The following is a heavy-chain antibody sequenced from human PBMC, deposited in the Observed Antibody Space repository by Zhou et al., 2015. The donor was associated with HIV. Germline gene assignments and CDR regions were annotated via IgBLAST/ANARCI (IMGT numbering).Heavy chain of an antibody. CDR1: GGTFSSYA. D-gene: IGHD4-17*01. V-gene: IGHV1-69*06. CDR2: IIPIFGTA. J-gene: IGHJ5*02. CDR3: ARSLSNLDYGAPGDWFDP. Sequence: QVQLVQSGAEVKKPGSSVKVSCKASGGTFSSYAINWVRQAPGQGLEWMGGIIPIFGTANYAQKFQGRVTITADKSTSTAYMELSSLRSEDTAVYYCARSLSNLDYGAPGDWFDPWGQGTLVTVSS.